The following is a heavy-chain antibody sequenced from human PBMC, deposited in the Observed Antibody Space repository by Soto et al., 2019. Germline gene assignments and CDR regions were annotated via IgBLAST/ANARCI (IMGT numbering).Heavy chain of an antibody. CDR3: ARDKDREQLGGNYYSALDV. V-gene: IGHV1-69*12. D-gene: IGHD1-1*01. J-gene: IGHJ6*02. CDR2: IIPIFRTP. Sequence: QVQLVQSGAEVKKPGASVKVSCKASGDTFSSFAISWVRQAPGQGLEWMGGIIPIFRTPKYAQKFQGRVTITADEPTSKAYMELSSLGSEDTAVYYCARDKDREQLGGNYYSALDVWGQGTKVIVSS. CDR1: GDTFSSFA.